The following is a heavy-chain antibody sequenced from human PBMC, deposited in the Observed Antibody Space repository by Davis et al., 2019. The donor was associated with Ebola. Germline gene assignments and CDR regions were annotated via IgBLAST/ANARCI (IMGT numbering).Heavy chain of an antibody. Sequence: GESLKISCAASGFPFSDYYMSWIRQAPGKGLEWVSYISISSGFTNYADSVKGRFTISRDNAKNSLYLQMNSLRAEDTAVYYCARGPRKMDTTNFDYWGQGTLVTVSS. D-gene: IGHD5-24*01. CDR3: ARGPRKMDTTNFDY. J-gene: IGHJ4*02. CDR2: ISISSGFT. V-gene: IGHV3-11*06. CDR1: GFPFSDYY.